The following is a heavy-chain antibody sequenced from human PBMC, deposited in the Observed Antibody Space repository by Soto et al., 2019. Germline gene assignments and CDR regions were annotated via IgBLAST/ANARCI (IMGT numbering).Heavy chain of an antibody. Sequence: SETLSLTCTVSGGSISSYYWSWIRQPPGKGLEWIGYIYYSGSTNYNPSLKSRVTISVDTSKNQFSLKLSSVTAADTAVYYCARAAGDYTIFGVVISDFDPWGQGTLVTVSS. D-gene: IGHD3-3*01. CDR2: IYYSGST. V-gene: IGHV4-59*01. CDR1: GGSISSYY. CDR3: ARAAGDYTIFGVVISDFDP. J-gene: IGHJ5*02.